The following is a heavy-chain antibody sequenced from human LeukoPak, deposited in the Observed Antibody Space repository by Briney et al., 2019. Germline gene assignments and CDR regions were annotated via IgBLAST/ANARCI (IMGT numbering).Heavy chain of an antibody. J-gene: IGHJ6*03. CDR2: IHSIGGT. Sequence: SEALSLTCTVSGGSIIDYYWTWIRQPPEKGLEWIGYIHSIGGTNYNPSLKSRVTISVDTSKNQFSLKLSSVTAADTAVYYCTRETSQKGAHYMDVWGKGTTITISS. D-gene: IGHD3-16*01. CDR1: GGSIIDYY. CDR3: TRETSQKGAHYMDV. V-gene: IGHV4-59*01.